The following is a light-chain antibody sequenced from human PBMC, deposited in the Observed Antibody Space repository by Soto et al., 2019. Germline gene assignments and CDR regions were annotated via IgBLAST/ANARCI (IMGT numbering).Light chain of an antibody. CDR2: AAS. V-gene: IGKV1-17*01. Sequence: DIQMTQSPSSLSASVGDRVIITCRASQDIRIDLGWYQQKPGKAPKRLIYAASSLQTGVPSRFSGSGSGTEFTLTISSLQPEDFATYYCLQDYSFPFTFGQGTRLEIK. CDR1: QDIRID. J-gene: IGKJ5*01. CDR3: LQDYSFPFT.